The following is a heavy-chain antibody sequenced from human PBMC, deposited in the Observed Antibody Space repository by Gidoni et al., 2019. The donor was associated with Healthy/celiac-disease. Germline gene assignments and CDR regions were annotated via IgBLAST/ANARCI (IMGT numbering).Heavy chain of an antibody. CDR1: GGSFSGYY. CDR2: INHSGST. D-gene: IGHD6-19*01. V-gene: IGHV4-34*01. CDR3: ARVEKQWLVGRYFDY. J-gene: IGHJ4*02. Sequence: QVQLQQWGAGLLKPSETLSLTCAVDGGSFSGYYWSWIRQPPGKGLEWIGEINHSGSTNYNPSLKSRVTISVDTSKNQFSLKLSSVTAADTAVYYCARVEKQWLVGRYFDYWGQGTLVTVSS.